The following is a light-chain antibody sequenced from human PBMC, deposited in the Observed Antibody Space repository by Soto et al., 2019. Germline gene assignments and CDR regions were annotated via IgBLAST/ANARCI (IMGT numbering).Light chain of an antibody. J-gene: IGKJ2*01. CDR1: QGVSNY. Sequence: DIQMTQSPSSRSASVGDRVTISCRASQGVSNYLIWYQQRQGRAPKLLIYAASNLVSGVPSRFSGSGSGTYLTLTISRLQHEDFATYYCQQSYRTPHTFGQGTKLETK. CDR3: QQSYRTPHT. V-gene: IGKV1-39*01. CDR2: AAS.